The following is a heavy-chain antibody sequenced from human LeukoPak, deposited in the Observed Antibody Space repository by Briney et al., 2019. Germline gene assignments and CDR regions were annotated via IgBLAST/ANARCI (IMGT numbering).Heavy chain of an antibody. D-gene: IGHD2-2*01. CDR2: ISYDGSNK. V-gene: IGHV3-30-3*01. CDR3: ASVLYCGSTSCYDY. J-gene: IGHJ4*02. CDR1: GFTFSSYA. Sequence: GGSLRLSCAASGFTFSSYAMHWVRQAPGKGLEWVAVISYDGSNKYYADSVKGRFTISRDNSKNTLYLQMNSLRAEDTAVYYCASVLYCGSTSCYDYWGQGTLVTVSS.